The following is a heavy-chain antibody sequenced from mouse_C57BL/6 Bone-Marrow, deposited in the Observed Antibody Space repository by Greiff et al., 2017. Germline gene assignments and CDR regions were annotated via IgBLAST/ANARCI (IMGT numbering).Heavy chain of an antibody. Sequence: QVTLKESGPGILQSSQTLSLTCSFSGFSLSTSGMGVSWIRQPSGKGLEWLAHSYWDDDKRYNPSLKSRLTISKDTSRNQVFLKITSVDSADTATYYCARVYYGSSPWLAYWGQGTLVTVSA. D-gene: IGHD1-1*01. CDR3: ARVYYGSSPWLAY. V-gene: IGHV8-12*01. CDR1: GFSLSTSGMG. CDR2: SYWDDDK. J-gene: IGHJ3*01.